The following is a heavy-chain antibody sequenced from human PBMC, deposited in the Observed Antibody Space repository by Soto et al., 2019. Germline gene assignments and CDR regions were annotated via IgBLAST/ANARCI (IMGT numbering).Heavy chain of an antibody. CDR1: GFTFSSYG. D-gene: IGHD6-13*01. CDR2: IWYDGSNK. V-gene: IGHV3-33*01. CDR3: ARVAQLGHFDY. Sequence: QVQLVESGGGVVQPGRSLRLSCAASGFTFSSYGMHWVRQAPGKGLEWVAVIWYDGSNKYYADSVKGRFTISRDNSKNTLYLQMNSLRAEDTAVYYCARVAQLGHFDYWGQGTLVTVSS. J-gene: IGHJ4*02.